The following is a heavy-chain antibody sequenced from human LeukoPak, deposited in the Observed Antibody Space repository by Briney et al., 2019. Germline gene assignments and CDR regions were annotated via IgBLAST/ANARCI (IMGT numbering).Heavy chain of an antibody. CDR1: GFTFSSYG. CDR3: AKGLFWSGYYSFDY. D-gene: IGHD3-3*01. CDR2: VSGSGGST. J-gene: IGHJ4*02. V-gene: IGHV3-23*01. Sequence: GGSLRLSCAASGFTFSSYGMTWVRQAPGKGLEWVSGVSGSGGSTKHADSVKGRFTISRDNSKNTLYLQMNSLRAEDTAVYYCAKGLFWSGYYSFDYWGQGTLVTVSS.